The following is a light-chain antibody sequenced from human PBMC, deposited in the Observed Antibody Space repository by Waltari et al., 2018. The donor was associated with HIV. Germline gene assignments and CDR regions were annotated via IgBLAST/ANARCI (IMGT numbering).Light chain of an antibody. V-gene: IGLV1-47*01. Sequence: QPVLTHPPSTSVTPGHRVTIPSSGTSSNIGGNLTSWYQRLPGTAPKLLIYRDNQRPSGVPDRFSGSKSGTSAPLAINGLRSEDEADYYCAAWDDSLSGLYVFGTGTKVTVL. CDR3: AAWDDSLSGLYV. CDR2: RDN. J-gene: IGLJ1*01. CDR1: SSNIGGNL.